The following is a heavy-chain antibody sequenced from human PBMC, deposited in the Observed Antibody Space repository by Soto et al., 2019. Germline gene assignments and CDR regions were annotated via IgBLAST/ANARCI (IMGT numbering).Heavy chain of an antibody. J-gene: IGHJ6*02. CDR1: GFTFSSYW. CDR2: IKQDGSEK. V-gene: IGHV3-7*01. Sequence: PGGPLRLSCAASGFTFSSYWMSWVRQAPGKGLEWVANIKQDGSEKYYVDSVKGRFTISRDNAKNSLYLQMNSLRAEDTAVYYCARDSGVEYYYYDMDVWGQGTTVTVSS. CDR3: ARDSGVEYYYYDMDV. D-gene: IGHD3-10*01.